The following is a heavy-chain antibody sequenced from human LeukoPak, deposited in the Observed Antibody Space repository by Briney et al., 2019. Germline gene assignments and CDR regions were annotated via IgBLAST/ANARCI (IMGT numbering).Heavy chain of an antibody. CDR3: AGCDSSGYYFDY. Sequence: SETLSLTCTVSGGSVSSGSYYWSWIRQPPGKGLEWIGYIYYSGSTNYNPSLKSRVTISVDTSKNQFSLKLSSVTAADTAVYYCAGCDSSGYYFDYWGQGTLVTVSS. J-gene: IGHJ4*02. D-gene: IGHD3-22*01. CDR1: GGSVSSGSYY. CDR2: IYYSGST. V-gene: IGHV4-61*01.